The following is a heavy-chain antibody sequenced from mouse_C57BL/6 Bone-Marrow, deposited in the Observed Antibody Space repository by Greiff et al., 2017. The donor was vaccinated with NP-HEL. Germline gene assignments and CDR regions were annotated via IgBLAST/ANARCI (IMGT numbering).Heavy chain of an antibody. CDR2: ISNGGGST. CDR1: GFTFSDYY. J-gene: IGHJ3*01. V-gene: IGHV5-12*01. CDR3: ARQGVWPRGFAY. D-gene: IGHD2-10*02. Sequence: EVKVVESGGGLVQPGGSLKLSCAASGFTFSDYYMYWVRQTPEKRLEWVAYISNGGGSTYYPDTVKGRFTISRDNAKNTLYLQMSRLKSEDTAMYYCARQGVWPRGFAYWGQGTLVTVSA.